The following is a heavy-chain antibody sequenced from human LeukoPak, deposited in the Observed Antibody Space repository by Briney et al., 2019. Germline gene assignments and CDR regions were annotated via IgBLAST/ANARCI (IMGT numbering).Heavy chain of an antibody. Sequence: SEALSLTCTVSGGSISSSSYYWGWIRQPPGKGLEWIGSIYYSGSTYYNPSLKSRVTISVDTSKNQFSLKLSSVTAADTAVYYCATLGITRDYWGQGTLVTVSS. CDR3: ATLGITRDY. J-gene: IGHJ4*02. V-gene: IGHV4-39*07. D-gene: IGHD3-16*01. CDR1: GGSISSSSYY. CDR2: IYYSGST.